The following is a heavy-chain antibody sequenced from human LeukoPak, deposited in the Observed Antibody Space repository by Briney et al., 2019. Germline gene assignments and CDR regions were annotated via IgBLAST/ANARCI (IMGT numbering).Heavy chain of an antibody. D-gene: IGHD3-22*01. CDR2: IIPIFATA. CDR3: ARGPITTRSHFDY. Sequence: SVKVSCKASGGTFSSYAISWVRQAPGRGLEWMGGIIPIFATANYAQKFQGRVTITADESTSTAYMELSSLRSEDTAVYYCARGPITTRSHFDYWGQGTLVTVSS. J-gene: IGHJ4*02. CDR1: GGTFSSYA. V-gene: IGHV1-69*13.